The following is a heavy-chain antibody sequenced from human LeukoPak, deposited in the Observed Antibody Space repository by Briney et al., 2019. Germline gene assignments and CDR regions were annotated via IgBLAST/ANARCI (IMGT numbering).Heavy chain of an antibody. V-gene: IGHV4-59*08. D-gene: IGHD6-19*01. Sequence: SETLSLTCTVSGSSISSYYWSWIRQPPGKGLEWIGYIYYSGSTNYNPSLKSRVAISVDTSKNQFSLRLSSVTAADTAVYYCARLYSSGWHLDYWGQGTLVTVSS. CDR2: IYYSGST. CDR1: GSSISSYY. J-gene: IGHJ4*02. CDR3: ARLYSSGWHLDY.